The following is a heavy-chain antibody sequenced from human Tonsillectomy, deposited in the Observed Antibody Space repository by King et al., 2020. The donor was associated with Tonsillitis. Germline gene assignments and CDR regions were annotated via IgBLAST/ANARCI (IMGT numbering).Heavy chain of an antibody. J-gene: IGHJ3*02. CDR2: INPNSGDT. Sequence: QLVQSGAEVKKPGASVKVSCKASGYTFSGYYIHWVRQAPGQGLEWMGWINPNSGDTKFVQKFQGRVTMTRDTSITTVYMELSRLTSDDTAVYYCARDSWEVLLGSNAFDIWGQGTMVTVSS. CDR3: ARDSWEVLLGSNAFDI. D-gene: IGHD1-26*01. CDR1: GYTFSGYY. V-gene: IGHV1-2*02.